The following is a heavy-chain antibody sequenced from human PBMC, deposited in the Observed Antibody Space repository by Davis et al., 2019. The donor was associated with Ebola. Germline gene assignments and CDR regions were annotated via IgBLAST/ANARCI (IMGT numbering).Heavy chain of an antibody. Sequence: ASVKVSCKASGYSFTNYGINWVRQAPGQGLEWMGWISGYNGNTNYAQKVQGGVTMTTDTSTSTAYMELRSLRSDDTAVYYCARVRILGKLDFDYWGQGTLVTVSS. CDR1: GYSFTNYG. CDR3: ARVRILGKLDFDY. J-gene: IGHJ4*02. V-gene: IGHV1-18*01. D-gene: IGHD3-3*01. CDR2: ISGYNGNT.